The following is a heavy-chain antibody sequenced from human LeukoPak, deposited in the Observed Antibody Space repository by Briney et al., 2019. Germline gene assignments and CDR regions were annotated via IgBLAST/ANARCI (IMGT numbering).Heavy chain of an antibody. D-gene: IGHD3-22*01. CDR2: INAGNGNT. V-gene: IGHV1-3*01. Sequence: ASVKVSCKASGYTFTSYAMHWVRQAPGQRLEWMGWINAGNGNTKYSQKFQGRVTITRDTSASTAYMELSSLRSEDTAVYYCARDPHPVGYYDSSGYFDYWGQGTLVTVSS. CDR3: ARDPHPVGYYDSSGYFDY. J-gene: IGHJ4*02. CDR1: GYTFTSYA.